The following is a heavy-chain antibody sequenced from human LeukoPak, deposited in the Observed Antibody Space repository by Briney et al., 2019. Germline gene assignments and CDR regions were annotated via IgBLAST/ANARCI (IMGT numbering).Heavy chain of an antibody. CDR3: AKVRGGFRDIEATIATGFFDY. J-gene: IGHJ4*02. V-gene: IGHV3-30*18. CDR2: ISYDGTTK. D-gene: IGHD5-12*01. CDR1: GFTFSSYD. Sequence: PGRSLRLSCAASGFTFSSYDMHWVRQAPGKGLEWVAVISYDGTTKYYADSVKGRFTISRDNSKNTLYLQMNSLRAEDTAVYHCAKVRGGFRDIEATIATGFFDYWGRGTLVTVSS.